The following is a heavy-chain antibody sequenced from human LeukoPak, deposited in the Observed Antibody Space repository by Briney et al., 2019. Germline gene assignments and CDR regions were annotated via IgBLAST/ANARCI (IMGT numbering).Heavy chain of an antibody. Sequence: SETLSLTCAVYGETFSGFYWTWIRQSPGEGLQWIGEIDHTGSAKYNPSLKSRVSISADTSKNQFSLKMKSVTAADTAVYYCARAQETVAIDYWGQGTLVTVSS. CDR1: GETFSGFY. J-gene: IGHJ4*02. D-gene: IGHD5-12*01. CDR2: IDHTGSA. CDR3: ARAQETVAIDY. V-gene: IGHV4-34*01.